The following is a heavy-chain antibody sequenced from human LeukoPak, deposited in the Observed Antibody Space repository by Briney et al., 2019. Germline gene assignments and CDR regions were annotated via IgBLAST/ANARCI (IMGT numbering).Heavy chain of an antibody. CDR2: ISGSAGST. CDR1: GFTFSSYA. V-gene: IGHV3-23*01. CDR3: AKETRESSSWDFDD. J-gene: IGHJ4*02. Sequence: TGGSLRLSCAASGFTFSSYAMSWVRQAPGKGLEWVSAISGSAGSTYYAGSVKGRFTISRDNSKNTLYVQMNSLRAEDTAVYYCAKETRESSSWDFDDWGQGTLVTVSS. D-gene: IGHD6-13*01.